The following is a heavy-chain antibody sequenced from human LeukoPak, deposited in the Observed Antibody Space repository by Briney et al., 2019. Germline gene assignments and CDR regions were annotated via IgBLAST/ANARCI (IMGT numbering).Heavy chain of an antibody. CDR3: ARDYGLLHYAIGY. V-gene: IGHV4-59*01. J-gene: IGHJ4*02. CDR1: GGSFSGYY. D-gene: IGHD3-10*01. CDR2: IYYSGST. Sequence: SETLSLTCAVYGGSFSGYYWSWIRQPPGKGLEWIGYIYYSGSTNYSPSLESRVTISVDTSKNQFSLKLSSVTAADTAVYYCARDYGLLHYAIGYWGQGTLVTVSS.